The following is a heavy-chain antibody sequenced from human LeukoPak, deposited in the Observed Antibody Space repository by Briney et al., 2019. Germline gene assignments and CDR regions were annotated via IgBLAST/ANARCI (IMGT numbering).Heavy chain of an antibody. CDR3: ARDQGYNWNYYYYGMDV. CDR2: ISAYNGNT. J-gene: IGHJ6*02. Sequence: ASVKVSCKASGYTFTSYGISWVRQAPGQGLEWMGWISAYNGNTNYAQKLQGRVTMTTDTSTSTAYMELRSLRSDDTAVYYCARDQGYNWNYYYYGMDVWGQGTTVTVSS. V-gene: IGHV1-18*01. CDR1: GYTFTSYG. D-gene: IGHD1-1*01.